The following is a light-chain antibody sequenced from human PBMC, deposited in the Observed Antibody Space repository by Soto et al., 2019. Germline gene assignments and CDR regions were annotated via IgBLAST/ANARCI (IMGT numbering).Light chain of an antibody. CDR3: EYYGSSIT. CDR1: QSISNNL. J-gene: IGKJ4*01. CDR2: GTS. Sequence: EIVLTQSPGTLSLSPGERVTLSCRTSQSISNNLLAWYQKKPGQAPRLLIHGTSNRATGIPDRFSGSGSGTDFTLTFSRLEPEDFAVYYCEYYGSSITFGGGTKVEIK. V-gene: IGKV3-20*01.